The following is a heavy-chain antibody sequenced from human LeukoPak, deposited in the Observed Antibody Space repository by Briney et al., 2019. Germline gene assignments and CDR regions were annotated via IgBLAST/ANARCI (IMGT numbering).Heavy chain of an antibody. Sequence: GGSLRLSCAASGFTFSSYAMSWVRQAPGKGLEWVSAISGSGGSTYYADSVKGRFTISRDNSKNTLHLQMNSLRAEDTAVYYCAKDQEVSSGWYRGYDYWGQGTLVTVSS. CDR3: AKDQEVSSGWYRGYDY. D-gene: IGHD6-19*01. J-gene: IGHJ4*02. V-gene: IGHV3-23*01. CDR2: ISGSGGST. CDR1: GFTFSSYA.